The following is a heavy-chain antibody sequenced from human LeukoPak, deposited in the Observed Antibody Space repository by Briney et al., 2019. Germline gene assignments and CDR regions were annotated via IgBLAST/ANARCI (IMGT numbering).Heavy chain of an antibody. V-gene: IGHV4-59*12. Sequence: SLTLSLTCTVSGGSISSYYWSWIRQPPGKGLEWIGYIYFTGSTNYNPSLKSRVTMSVDTSNNHFSLKLSSVTAADTALYYCARDRASAGGFDYWGQGTLVTVSS. D-gene: IGHD2-15*01. CDR1: GGSISSYY. CDR2: IYFTGST. J-gene: IGHJ4*02. CDR3: ARDRASAGGFDY.